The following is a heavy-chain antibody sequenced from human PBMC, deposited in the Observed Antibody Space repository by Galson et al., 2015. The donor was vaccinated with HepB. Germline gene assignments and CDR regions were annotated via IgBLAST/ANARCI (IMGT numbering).Heavy chain of an antibody. V-gene: IGHV3-21*01. J-gene: IGHJ4*02. CDR2: ISSSGSYI. CDR1: GLDFFTIS. Sequence: SLRLSCAVSGLDFFTISMDWVRQAPGMGLEWVAFISSSGSYIQYADSVKGRFTISRGNGKNSLYLQMDSLRGEDTAVYYCASIRDGYNRGDSWGQGTLVTVSS. D-gene: IGHD5-24*01. CDR3: ASIRDGYNRGDS.